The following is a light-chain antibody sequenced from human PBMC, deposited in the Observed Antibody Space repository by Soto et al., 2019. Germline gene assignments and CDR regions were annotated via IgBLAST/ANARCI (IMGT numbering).Light chain of an antibody. V-gene: IGKV1-5*01. CDR1: QAISGW. Sequence: ILMTQSPPTLSASVGDRVIITCRASQAISGWLAWYQQKPGKAPKLLVFDASSLEEGVPSRFSGSGSGTEFTLTVSNLQSDDFATYYCQHYSTRSGVTFGGGTKVE. CDR3: QHYSTRSGVT. CDR2: DAS. J-gene: IGKJ4*01.